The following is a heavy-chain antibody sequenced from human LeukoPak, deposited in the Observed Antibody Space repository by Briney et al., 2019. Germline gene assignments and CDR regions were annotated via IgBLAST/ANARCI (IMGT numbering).Heavy chain of an antibody. J-gene: IGHJ6*02. Sequence: GGSLRLSCAASGFTVSSNYMSWVRQAPGKGLEWVSVIYSGGSTYYANSVKGRFTISRDNSKNTLYLQMNSLRAEDTAVYYCATGDYYYYGMDVWGQGTTVTVSS. CDR1: GFTVSSNY. V-gene: IGHV3-53*01. CDR3: ATGDYYYYGMDV. CDR2: IYSGGST. D-gene: IGHD3-10*01.